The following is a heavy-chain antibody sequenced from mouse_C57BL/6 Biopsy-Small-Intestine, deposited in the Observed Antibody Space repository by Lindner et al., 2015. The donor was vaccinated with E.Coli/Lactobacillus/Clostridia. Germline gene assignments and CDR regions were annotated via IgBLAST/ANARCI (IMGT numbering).Heavy chain of an antibody. D-gene: IGHD1-1*01. V-gene: IGHV14-2*01. CDR2: IDPEDGEN. J-gene: IGHJ2*01. CDR1: GFNIKDYY. Sequence: VQLQESGAELVKPGASVKLSCTASGFNIKDYYMHWVKQRTEQGLEWIGRIDPEDGENKYAPKFQGKATITADTSSNTAYLQLSSLTSEDTAVYYCAKRSISSYYFDYWGQGTTLTVSS. CDR3: AKRSISSYYFDY.